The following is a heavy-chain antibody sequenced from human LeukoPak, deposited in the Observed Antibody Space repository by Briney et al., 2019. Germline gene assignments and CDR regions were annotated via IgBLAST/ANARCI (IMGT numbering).Heavy chain of an antibody. CDR3: ARGLNNRKSGRRFDVFEI. CDR2: VYYSGST. D-gene: IGHD1-14*01. CDR1: GGSISTYY. V-gene: IGHV4-59*01. J-gene: IGHJ3*02. Sequence: SETLSLTCTVSGGSISTYYWSWLRQPPGKGLEWIGYVYYSGSTNYNPSLKSRVTISADTSKNQFSLRLTSVTAADTAVYYCARGLNNRKSGRRFDVFEIWGQGTMVTASS.